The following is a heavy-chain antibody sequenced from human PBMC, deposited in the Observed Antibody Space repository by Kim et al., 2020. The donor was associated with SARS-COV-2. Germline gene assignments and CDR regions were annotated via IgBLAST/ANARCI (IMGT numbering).Heavy chain of an antibody. CDR1: GFTFSSYA. J-gene: IGHJ4*02. Sequence: GGSLRLSCAASGFTFSSYAMSWVRQAPGKGLEWVSAISGSGGSTYYADSVKGRFTISRDNSKNTLYLQMNSLRAEDTAVYYCAKAGEGLIAAAGMIDYWGQGTLVTVSS. D-gene: IGHD6-13*01. CDR3: AKAGEGLIAAAGMIDY. CDR2: ISGSGGST. V-gene: IGHV3-23*01.